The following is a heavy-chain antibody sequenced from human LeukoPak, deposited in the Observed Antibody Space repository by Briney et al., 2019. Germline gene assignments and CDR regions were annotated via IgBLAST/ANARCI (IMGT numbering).Heavy chain of an antibody. V-gene: IGHV1-2*02. CDR3: ARDLHNSFDP. CDR1: GYSFTAYY. CDR2: INPNSGGS. Sequence: ASVKVSCKASGYSFTAYYMHWVRQAPGQGLEWMGWINPNSGGSNYAQKFQGRVTMTRDTSISTAYMELSSLRSDDTAIYYCARDLHNSFDPWGQGTLVTVSS. J-gene: IGHJ5*02.